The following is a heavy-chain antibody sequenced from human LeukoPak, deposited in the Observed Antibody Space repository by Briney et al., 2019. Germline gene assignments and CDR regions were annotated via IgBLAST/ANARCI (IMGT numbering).Heavy chain of an antibody. CDR3: ASWYDSSGSRHPFYYYYYGMDV. V-gene: IGHV3-74*01. Sequence: GGSLRLSCAASGFTFSSYATSWVRQAPGKGLEWVSRINSDGSSTSYADSVKGRFTISRDNAKNTLYLQMNSLRAEDTAVYYCASWYDSSGSRHPFYYYYYGMDVWGQGTTVTVSS. CDR1: GFTFSSYA. J-gene: IGHJ6*02. D-gene: IGHD3-22*01. CDR2: INSDGSST.